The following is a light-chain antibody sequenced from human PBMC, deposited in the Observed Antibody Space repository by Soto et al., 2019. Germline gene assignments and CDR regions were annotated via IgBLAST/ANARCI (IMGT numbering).Light chain of an antibody. Sequence: DIRVTQSPSSLSASVGDRVTITCRASQDISGHLAWYQQKPGKVPKLLIYEASTLHSGVPSRFSASGSGTDFTLTISSLQPEDVATYYCQKSNGTPRTFGQGTKVELK. J-gene: IGKJ1*01. CDR2: EAS. CDR3: QKSNGTPRT. CDR1: QDISGH. V-gene: IGKV1-27*01.